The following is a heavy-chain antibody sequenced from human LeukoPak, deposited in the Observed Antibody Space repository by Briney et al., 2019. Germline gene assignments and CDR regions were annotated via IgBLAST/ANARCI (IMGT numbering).Heavy chain of an antibody. J-gene: IGHJ5*02. CDR3: AKGQQWLDNWFDP. V-gene: IGHV3-30-3*01. D-gene: IGHD6-19*01. CDR2: ISYDGSNK. CDR1: GFTFSSYA. Sequence: GRSLRLSCAASGFTFSSYAMHWVRQAPGKGLEWVAVISYDGSNKYYADSVKGRFTISRDNSKNTLYLQMNSLRAEDTAVYYCAKGQQWLDNWFDPWGQGTLVTVSS.